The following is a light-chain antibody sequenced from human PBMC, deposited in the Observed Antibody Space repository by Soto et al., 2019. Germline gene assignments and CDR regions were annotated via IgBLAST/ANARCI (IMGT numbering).Light chain of an antibody. Sequence: EIGLSLSPGTLSLSPGERATLYCRASQSVTGTYLAWFQQKPGQAPRLLIYGASSRATGIPDRFSGSGFGTDFTLSITRLEPEDFAVYYCQQYGTSPPAYTLGQGTRLEV. J-gene: IGKJ5*01. CDR3: QQYGTSPPAYT. V-gene: IGKV3-20*01. CDR1: QSVTGTY. CDR2: GAS.